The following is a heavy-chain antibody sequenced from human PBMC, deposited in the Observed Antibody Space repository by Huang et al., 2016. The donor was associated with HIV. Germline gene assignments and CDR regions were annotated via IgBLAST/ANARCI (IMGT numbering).Heavy chain of an antibody. D-gene: IGHD3-16*02. CDR1: GYTFTSYY. J-gene: IGHJ4*02. CDR3: ARAVSSERDFDS. Sequence: QVQLVQSGAEVKKPGASVKVTCKTSGYTFTSYYIPWVRQAPGQGLEWMGIIDPRGGSRIYAQKVQDRVNMTWDTSTSTVFMELSSLTYEDTAVYFCARAVSSERDFDSWGQGTLVTVSS. CDR2: IDPRGGSR. V-gene: IGHV1-46*01.